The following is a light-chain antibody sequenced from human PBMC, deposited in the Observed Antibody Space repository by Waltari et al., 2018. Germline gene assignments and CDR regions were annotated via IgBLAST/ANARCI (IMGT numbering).Light chain of an antibody. Sequence: QSALTQPASVSGSPGQSIPIPCTGTSRDVGGYNLFFWYQQHPGKAPILIIYEGNKWPSGVSHRFSGSKSGNTASLTISGRQAEDEADYYCCSFAGSTTWVFGGGTTLTVL. CDR2: EGN. CDR1: SRDVGGYNL. J-gene: IGLJ3*02. CDR3: CSFAGSTTWV. V-gene: IGLV2-23*01.